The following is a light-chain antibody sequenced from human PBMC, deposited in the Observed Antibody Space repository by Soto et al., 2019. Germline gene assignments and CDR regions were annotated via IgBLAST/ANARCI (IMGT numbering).Light chain of an antibody. J-gene: IGLJ2*01. CDR1: SSDVGGYNY. V-gene: IGLV2-14*01. CDR2: DVT. Sequence: QSALTQPSSVSGSPGQSITISCTGTSSDVGGYNYVSWYQQHPGKAPKVLIYDVTNRPSGVSNRFSGSKSGNKAFLTISGRQAEDEADYYCNSYSSTNTLVVFGGGTKLTVL. CDR3: NSYSSTNTLVV.